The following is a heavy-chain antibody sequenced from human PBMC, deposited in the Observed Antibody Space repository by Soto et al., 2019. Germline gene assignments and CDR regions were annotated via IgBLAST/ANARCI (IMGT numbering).Heavy chain of an antibody. V-gene: IGHV3-23*01. CDR2: ISGDGDIT. Sequence: EVQLLESGGGLVQPGGSLRLSCAASGFTFSSYAMNWVRQAPGKGLEWVSSISGDGDITYYADSVKGRFTISRDNSKNTLYVQMHSLRAEDTAVYHGAKDREGVAVYNGFDPWGQGTLVTVSS. CDR1: GFTFSSYA. J-gene: IGHJ5*02. D-gene: IGHD6-19*01. CDR3: AKDREGVAVYNGFDP.